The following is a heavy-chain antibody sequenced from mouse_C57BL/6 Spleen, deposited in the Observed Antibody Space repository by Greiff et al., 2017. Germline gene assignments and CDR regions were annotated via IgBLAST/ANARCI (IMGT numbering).Heavy chain of an antibody. Sequence: VQLQQSGAELVRPGASVTLSCKASGYTFTDYEMHWVKQTPVHGLEWIGAIDPETGGTAYNQKFKGKAILTADKSSSTAYMELRSLTSEDSAVYYCTRSTIVTLRYFDVWGTGTTVTVSS. CDR3: TRSTIVTLRYFDV. D-gene: IGHD2-5*01. CDR2: IDPETGGT. V-gene: IGHV1-15*01. J-gene: IGHJ1*03. CDR1: GYTFTDYE.